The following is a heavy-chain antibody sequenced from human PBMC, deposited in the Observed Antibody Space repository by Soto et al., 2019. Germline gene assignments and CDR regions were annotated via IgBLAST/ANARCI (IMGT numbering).Heavy chain of an antibody. J-gene: IGHJ6*02. D-gene: IGHD3-10*01. Sequence: GGSLRLSCAASGFTFSSYSMNWVRQAPGKGLEWVSSISSSSSYIYYADSVKGRFTISRDNAKNSLYLQMSSLRAEDTAVYYCAREVGRRFGELFDHYYYGMDVWGQGNTVTVSS. CDR3: AREVGRRFGELFDHYYYGMDV. V-gene: IGHV3-21*01. CDR1: GFTFSSYS. CDR2: ISSSSSYI.